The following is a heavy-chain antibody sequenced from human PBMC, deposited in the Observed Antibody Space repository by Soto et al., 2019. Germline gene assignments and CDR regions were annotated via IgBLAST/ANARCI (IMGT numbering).Heavy chain of an antibody. CDR1: GYTFINYD. D-gene: IGHD6-13*01. Sequence: ASVKVSCKXSGYTFINYDISWVRQATGQGLEWMGWMNPGSGKTGYANKFQGRVTMTRDASTSTAHLELSSLTSEDTAVYYCARMASAGTLNWFDPWGQGTQVTVSS. CDR3: ARMASAGTLNWFDP. J-gene: IGHJ5*02. CDR2: MNPGSGKT. V-gene: IGHV1-8*02.